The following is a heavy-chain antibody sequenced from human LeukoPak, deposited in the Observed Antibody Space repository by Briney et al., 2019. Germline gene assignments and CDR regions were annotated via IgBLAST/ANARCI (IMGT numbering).Heavy chain of an antibody. V-gene: IGHV4-30-4*08. CDR3: ARVGIGTTVTPGPDY. CDR2: NYYSGST. J-gene: IGHJ4*02. Sequence: ASETLSLTCTVSGGSISSGDYYWSWIRQPPGKGLEWIGYNYYSGSTYYNPSLKSRVTISVDTSKNQFSLKLSSVTAADTAVYYCARVGIGTTVTPGPDYWGQGTLVTVSS. CDR1: GGSISSGDYY. D-gene: IGHD4-17*01.